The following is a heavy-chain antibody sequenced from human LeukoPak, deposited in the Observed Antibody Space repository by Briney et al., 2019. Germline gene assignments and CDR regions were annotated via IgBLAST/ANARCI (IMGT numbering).Heavy chain of an antibody. V-gene: IGHV4-4*07. D-gene: IGHD3-10*01. J-gene: IGHJ4*02. CDR2: MHTSGST. CDR3: ARDSYYYGSGSYYLDY. Sequence: SETLSLTCSVSGGSISSYYWSWIRQPAGKGLEWIGRMHTSGSTNYNPSLKSRVTMSVDTSKNQFSLKLSSVTAADTAVYYCARDSYYYGSGSYYLDYWGQGTLVTFSS. CDR1: GGSISSYY.